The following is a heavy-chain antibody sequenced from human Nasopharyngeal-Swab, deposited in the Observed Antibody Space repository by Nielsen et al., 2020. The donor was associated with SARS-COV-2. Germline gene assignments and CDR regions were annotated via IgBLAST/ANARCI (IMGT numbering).Heavy chain of an antibody. CDR1: GFTFSTYS. D-gene: IGHD6-19*01. J-gene: IGHJ4*02. CDR2: ISSSVSYI. Sequence: GGSLRLSCAAYGFTFSTYSMIWVRQAPAKGLEWVSWISSSVSYIYYADSVKGRFTISRDNAKNALYLQMSSLRAEDTAVYYCARLPSAWGRRDFDYWGQGTLVTVSS. CDR3: ARLPSAWGRRDFDY. V-gene: IGHV3-21*06.